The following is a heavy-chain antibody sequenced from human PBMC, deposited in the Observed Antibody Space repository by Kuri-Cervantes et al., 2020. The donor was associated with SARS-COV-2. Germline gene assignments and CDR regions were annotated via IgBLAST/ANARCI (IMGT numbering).Heavy chain of an antibody. CDR3: AREGHDYSNLRTPYYYYYYMDV. J-gene: IGHJ6*03. CDR2: IGWNGENR. CDR1: GFMFDDHA. V-gene: IGHV3-20*04. Sequence: LSLTCVGSGFMFDDHAMSWVRQVPGKGLEWVSGIGWNGENRRYADSVTGRFTVSRDNAKKSLYLQMNSLGAEDTAWYYCAREGHDYSNLRTPYYYYYYMDVWGKGTTVTVSS. D-gene: IGHD4-11*01.